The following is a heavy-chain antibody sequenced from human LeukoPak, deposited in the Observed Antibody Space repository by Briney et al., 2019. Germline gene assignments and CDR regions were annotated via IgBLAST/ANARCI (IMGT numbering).Heavy chain of an antibody. CDR1: GFAFSNHA. V-gene: IGHV3-21*04. Sequence: GGSLRLSCTASGFAFSNHAMSWVRQAPGKGLEWVSSMSSGGTYIYYADSVRGRFTISRDNAKNSLYLVMNSLRAEDTATYYCARDRPTGASRVFVVQWGQGTLVTVSS. D-gene: IGHD2-15*01. CDR3: ARDRPTGASRVFVVQ. CDR2: MSSGGTYI. J-gene: IGHJ4*02.